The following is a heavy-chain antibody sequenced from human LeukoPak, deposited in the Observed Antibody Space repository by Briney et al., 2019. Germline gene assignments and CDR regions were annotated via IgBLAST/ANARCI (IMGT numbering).Heavy chain of an antibody. CDR1: GYTFTSYG. D-gene: IGHD3-9*01. Sequence: ASVKVSCKASGYTFTSYGISWVRQAPGQGLEWMGWISAYNGNTNYAQKLQGRVTMTTDTSTSTAYMELRSLRSDDTAVYYCARYGKGLTRVYYYGMDVWGQGTTVTVSS. CDR3: ARYGKGLTRVYYYGMDV. V-gene: IGHV1-18*01. CDR2: ISAYNGNT. J-gene: IGHJ6*02.